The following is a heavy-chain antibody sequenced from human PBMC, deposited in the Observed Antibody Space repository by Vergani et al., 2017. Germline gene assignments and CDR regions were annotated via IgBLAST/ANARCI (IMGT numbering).Heavy chain of an antibody. V-gene: IGHV3-74*01. CDR2: INSDGSST. CDR1: GFTFSSYW. J-gene: IGHJ5*02. Sequence: EVQLVESGGGLVQPGGSLRLSCAASGFTFSSYWMHWVRQAPGKGLVWVSRINSDGSSTSYADSVKGRFTISRDNSKNTLYLQMNSLRAEDTAVYYCAKEPSLSLRDYYDSSPGWFDPWGQGTLVTVSS. D-gene: IGHD3-22*01. CDR3: AKEPSLSLRDYYDSSPGWFDP.